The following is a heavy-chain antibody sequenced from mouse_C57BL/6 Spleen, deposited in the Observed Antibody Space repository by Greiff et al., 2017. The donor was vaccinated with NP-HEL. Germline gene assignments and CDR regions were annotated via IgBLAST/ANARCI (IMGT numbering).Heavy chain of an antibody. CDR2: ISYDGSN. CDR3: AHYYGSSRIPY. D-gene: IGHD1-1*01. J-gene: IGHJ3*01. CDR1: GYSITSGYY. Sequence: EVQLQQSGPGLVKPSQSLSLTCSVTGYSITSGYYWNWIRQFPGNKLEWMGYISYDGSNNYNPSLKNRISITRDTSKNQFFLKLNSVTTEDTATYYCAHYYGSSRIPYWGQGTLVTVSA. V-gene: IGHV3-6*01.